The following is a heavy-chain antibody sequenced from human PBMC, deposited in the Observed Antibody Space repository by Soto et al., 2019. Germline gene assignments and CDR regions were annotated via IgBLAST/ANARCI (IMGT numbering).Heavy chain of an antibody. CDR2: IYYSGST. V-gene: IGHV4-39*01. CDR1: GGSISSSSYY. Sequence: SETLSLTCTVSGGSISSSSYYWGWIRQPPGKGLEWIGSIYYSGSTYYNPSLKSRVTISVATSKTQFSLKLSSVTAADTAVYYCARQHSSSASYCDVMDFWGQGSTVTGSS. J-gene: IGHJ6*02. CDR3: ARQHSSSASYCDVMDF. D-gene: IGHD6-6*01.